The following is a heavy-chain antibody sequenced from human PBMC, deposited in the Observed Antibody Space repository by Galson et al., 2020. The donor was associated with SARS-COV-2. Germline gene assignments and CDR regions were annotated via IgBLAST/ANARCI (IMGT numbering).Heavy chain of an antibody. CDR1: GFSFSNYW. CDR2: ITTDGNSK. V-gene: IGHV3-74*01. J-gene: IGHJ4*02. D-gene: IGHD3-22*01. CDR3: VRYSSGEY. Sequence: GGSLRLSCAASGFSFSNYWMHWVRQAPGKGLVWVSSITTDGNSKNYADSVRGRFTISRDKAKNMLYLQMNSLRAEDTAVYYCVRYSSGEYWGQGTLVTVSS.